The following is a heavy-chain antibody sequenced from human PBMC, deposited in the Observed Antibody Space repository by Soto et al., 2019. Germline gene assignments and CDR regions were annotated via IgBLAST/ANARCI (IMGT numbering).Heavy chain of an antibody. CDR1: GFTFRSYW. V-gene: IGHV3-7*01. CDR3: ARDVSNFDY. CDR2: IKPDGSEE. Sequence: EVQLVESGGGLVQPGGSLRLSCAASGFTFRSYWMSWVRQSTGKGLEWVANIKPDGSEEYYVDSVEGRFTISRDNAKYSLYLQMNSLRAEDTAVYYCARDVSNFDYWGQGTLVTVSS. J-gene: IGHJ4*02.